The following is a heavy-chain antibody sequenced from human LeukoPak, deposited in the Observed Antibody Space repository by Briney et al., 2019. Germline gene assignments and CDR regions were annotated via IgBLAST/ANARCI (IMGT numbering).Heavy chain of an antibody. V-gene: IGHV4-59*01. CDR2: MQSTGSS. J-gene: IGHJ4*02. D-gene: IGHD3-16*01. CDR3: ARDKRHSYGRYFDH. CDR1: GDSISTYH. Sequence: SETVSLTCSVSGDSISTYHWNWIRKPPGKGLEWIGYMQSTGSSKYNPSLKSRVNIFVDTSKNQAALTLTSVTAADTAVYYCARDKRHSYGRYFDHWGQGALVTVSS.